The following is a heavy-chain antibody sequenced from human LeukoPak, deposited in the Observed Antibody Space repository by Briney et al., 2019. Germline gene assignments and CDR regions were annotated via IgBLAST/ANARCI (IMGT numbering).Heavy chain of an antibody. CDR1: GFTFSSYW. D-gene: IGHD3-9*01. CDR3: AKAGVLRYFDWLLEGYFDY. V-gene: IGHV3-23*01. CDR2: ISGSGGST. Sequence: PGGSLRLSCAASGFTFSSYWMHWVRQAPGKGLEWVSAISGSGGSTYYADSVKGRFTISRDNSKNTLYLQMNSLRAEDTAVYYCAKAGVLRYFDWLLEGYFDYWGQGTLVTVSS. J-gene: IGHJ4*02.